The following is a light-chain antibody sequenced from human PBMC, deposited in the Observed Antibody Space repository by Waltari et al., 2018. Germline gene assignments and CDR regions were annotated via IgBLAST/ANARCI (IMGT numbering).Light chain of an antibody. CDR3: CSFTSRSTWV. V-gene: IGLV2-14*01. CDR2: YVS. Sequence: QSALTQPASVSGSPGQSITISCTGTSSDVGGYNYVSWYQQHPGKAPKLLIFYVSYRPSGVSDRFSGSKSGNTASLTISGLQAEDESDYYCCSFTSRSTWVFGGGTKLTVL. CDR1: SSDVGGYNY. J-gene: IGLJ3*02.